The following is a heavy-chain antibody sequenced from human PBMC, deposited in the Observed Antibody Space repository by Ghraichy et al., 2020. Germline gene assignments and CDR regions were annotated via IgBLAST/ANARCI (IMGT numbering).Heavy chain of an antibody. V-gene: IGHV3-53*01. CDR1: GFTVSSNY. Sequence: GGSLRLSCAASGFTVSSNYMSWVRQAPGKGLEWVSVIYSGGSTYYADSVKGRFTISRDNSKNTLYLQMNSLRAEDTAVYYCARGSYGAPDAFDIWGQGTMVTVSS. CDR3: ARGSYGAPDAFDI. D-gene: IGHD1-26*01. CDR2: IYSGGST. J-gene: IGHJ3*02.